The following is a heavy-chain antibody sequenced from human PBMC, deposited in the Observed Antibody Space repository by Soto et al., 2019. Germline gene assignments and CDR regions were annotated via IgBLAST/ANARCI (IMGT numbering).Heavy chain of an antibody. V-gene: IGHV4-30-4*01. CDR3: ARELRWGDYYGMAV. Sequence: PSETLSLTCTVSGGSISRGGYYWSWIRQPPGKGLEWIGYIYYSGSTYYNPSLKSRVTISVDTSKNQFSLKLSSVTAADTAVYYCARELRWGDYYGMAVWGQGTTVTVSS. CDR2: IYYSGST. D-gene: IGHD3-16*01. CDR1: GGSISRGGYY. J-gene: IGHJ6*02.